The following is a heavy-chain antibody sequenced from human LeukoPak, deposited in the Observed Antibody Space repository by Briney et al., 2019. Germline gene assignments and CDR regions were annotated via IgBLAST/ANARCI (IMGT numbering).Heavy chain of an antibody. CDR3: ARAEGREWELPYNFDY. J-gene: IGHJ4*02. V-gene: IGHV4-39*07. CDR2: IYYSGST. Sequence: ASETLSLTCTVSGGSISSSSYYWGWIRQPPGKGLEWIGSIYYSGSTNSNPSLKSRVTISVDTSKNQFSLKLSSVTAADTAVYYCARAEGREWELPYNFDYWGQGTLVTVSS. D-gene: IGHD1-26*01. CDR1: GGSISSSSYY.